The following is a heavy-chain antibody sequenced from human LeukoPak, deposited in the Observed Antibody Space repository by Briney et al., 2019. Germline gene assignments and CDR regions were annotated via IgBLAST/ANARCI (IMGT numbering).Heavy chain of an antibody. V-gene: IGHV4-34*01. Sequence: SETLSLTCAVYGGSFSGYYWSWIRQPPGKGLEWIGEINHSGSTNYNPSLKSRVTISVDTSKNQYSLKLSSVTAADTAVYYCARGTIFDYWGQGTLVTVSS. CDR2: INHSGST. CDR3: ARGTIFDY. CDR1: GGSFSGYY. J-gene: IGHJ4*02.